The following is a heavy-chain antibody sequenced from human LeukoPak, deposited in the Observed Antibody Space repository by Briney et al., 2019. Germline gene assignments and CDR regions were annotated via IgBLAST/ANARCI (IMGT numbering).Heavy chain of an antibody. CDR2: INHSGST. Sequence: SETLSLTCAVYGGSFSGYYWSWIRQPPGKGLEWIGEINHSGSTNYNPSLMSRVTISVDTSKNQFSLKLSSVTAADTAVYYCARKRGYCSSTSCYTRGRDYYYYGMDVWGQGTTVTVPS. V-gene: IGHV4-34*01. J-gene: IGHJ6*02. D-gene: IGHD2-2*02. CDR1: GGSFSGYY. CDR3: ARKRGYCSSTSCYTRGRDYYYYGMDV.